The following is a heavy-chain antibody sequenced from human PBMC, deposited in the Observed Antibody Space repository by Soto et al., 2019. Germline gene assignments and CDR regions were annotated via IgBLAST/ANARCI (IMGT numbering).Heavy chain of an antibody. CDR1: GYTFTTYG. Sequence: QIQLVQSGGEVRKPGASVKLSCKASGYTFTTYGISWVRQRPGQGREWMGWISAFNGNTKSAQEFQGRVTMTTDTSTTTAYMEVKLLTSDDSAVYFCARGSGDTGSAWLDPWCQGTLVTVSS. CDR3: ARGSGDTGSAWLDP. J-gene: IGHJ5*02. V-gene: IGHV1-18*01. CDR2: ISAFNGNT. D-gene: IGHD1-1*01.